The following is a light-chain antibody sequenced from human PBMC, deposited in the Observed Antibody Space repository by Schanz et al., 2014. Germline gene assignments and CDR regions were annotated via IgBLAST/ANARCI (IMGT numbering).Light chain of an antibody. CDR2: EGS. V-gene: IGLV2-14*02. J-gene: IGLJ3*02. Sequence: QSVLTQPASVSGSPGQSITISCTGTSSDVGSYNLVSWYQHHPGKAPKLMIYEGSKRPSGVSNRFSGSGSGNTASLTISGLQAEDEAVYYCSSYTSSSTGVFGGGTKLTVL. CDR1: SSDVGSYNL. CDR3: SSYTSSSTGV.